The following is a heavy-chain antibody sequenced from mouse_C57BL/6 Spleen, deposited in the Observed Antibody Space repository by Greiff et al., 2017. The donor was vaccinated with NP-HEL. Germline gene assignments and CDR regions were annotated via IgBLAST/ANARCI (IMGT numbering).Heavy chain of an antibody. J-gene: IGHJ2*01. D-gene: IGHD4-1*01. CDR1: GFTFSSYG. V-gene: IGHV5-6*01. CDR3: ARQGTGTDYFDY. CDR2: ISSGGSYT. Sequence: EVKLVESGGDLVKPGGSLKLSCAASGFTFSSYGMSWVRQTPDKRLEWVATISSGGSYTYYPDSVKGRFTISRDNAKNTLYLQMSSLKSEDTAMYYCARQGTGTDYFDYWGQGTTLTVSS.